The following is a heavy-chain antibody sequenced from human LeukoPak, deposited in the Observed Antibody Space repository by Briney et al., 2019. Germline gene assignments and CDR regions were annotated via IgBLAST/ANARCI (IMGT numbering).Heavy chain of an antibody. CDR1: GFTFSSYG. CDR3: ARVRAGYCTSTSCYTGMDA. Sequence: GGSLRLSCAASGFTFSSYGMHWVRQAPGKGLEWVALISYDGSNEYYADSVRGRFTISRDNSKFTLYMQMNSLRAEDTAVYYCARVRAGYCTSTSCYTGMDAWGQGTTVTVSS. V-gene: IGHV3-30*03. CDR2: ISYDGSNE. D-gene: IGHD2-2*01. J-gene: IGHJ6*02.